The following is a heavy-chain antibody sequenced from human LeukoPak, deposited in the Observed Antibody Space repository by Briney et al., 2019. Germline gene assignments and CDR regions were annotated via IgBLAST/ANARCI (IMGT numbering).Heavy chain of an antibody. CDR3: ARLVVIAARPYLIDY. J-gene: IGHJ4*02. V-gene: IGHV1-18*01. CDR2: ISAYNGNT. CDR1: GYTFTSYG. Sequence: ASVKVSCKASGYTFTSYGISWVRQAPGQGLEWMGWISAYNGNTNYAQKLQGRVTMTTDTSTSTAYMELRSLRSDDTAVYYCARLVVIAARPYLIDYWGQGTLVTVSS. D-gene: IGHD6-6*01.